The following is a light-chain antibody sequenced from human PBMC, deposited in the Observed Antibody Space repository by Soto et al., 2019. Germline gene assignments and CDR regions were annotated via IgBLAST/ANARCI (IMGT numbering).Light chain of an antibody. Sequence: QSVLTQPRSVSGSPGQSVTISCTGTSSDVGGYNYVSWYQQHPDKAPKLMIYDVTKRPSGVPDRFSGSKSGNTASLTISGLQAEDEADYYCCSYAGTYMIFGGGTQLTVL. CDR2: DVT. J-gene: IGLJ2*01. CDR3: CSYAGTYMI. CDR1: SSDVGGYNY. V-gene: IGLV2-11*01.